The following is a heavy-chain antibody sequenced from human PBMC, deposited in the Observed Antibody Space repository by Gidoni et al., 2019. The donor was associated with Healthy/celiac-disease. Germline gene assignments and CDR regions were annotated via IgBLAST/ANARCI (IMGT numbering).Heavy chain of an antibody. CDR1: GFTFSSYS. V-gene: IGHV3-21*01. CDR3: ARGGYCSGGSCYSERYYYYYGMDV. J-gene: IGHJ6*02. CDR2: ISSSSSYI. D-gene: IGHD2-15*01. Sequence: EVQLVESGGGLVKPGGSLRLSCAASGFTFSSYSMNWVRLAPGKGLEWVSSISSSSSYIYYADSVKGRFTISRDNAKNSLYLQMNSLRAEDTAVYYCARGGYCSGGSCYSERYYYYYGMDVWGQGTTVTVSS.